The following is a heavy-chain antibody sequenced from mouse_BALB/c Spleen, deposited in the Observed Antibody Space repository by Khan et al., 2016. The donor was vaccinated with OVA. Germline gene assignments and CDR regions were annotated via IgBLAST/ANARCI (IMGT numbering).Heavy chain of an antibody. V-gene: IGHV1-80*01. CDR1: GYAFSNYW. CDR3: ARSGYDYFAY. CDR2: IYPGDGDP. D-gene: IGHD2-14*01. J-gene: IGHJ3*01. Sequence: QMQLEESGAELVRPGSSVKISCKASGYAFSNYWMNWVKQRPGQGLEWIGQIYPGDGDPNYNGKFKGKATLTADKSSSTAYMQLSSLTSEDSAVYFCARSGYDYFAYWGQGTLVTVSA.